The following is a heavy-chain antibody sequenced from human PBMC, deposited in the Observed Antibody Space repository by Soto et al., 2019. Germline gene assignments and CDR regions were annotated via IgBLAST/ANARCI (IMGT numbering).Heavy chain of an antibody. Sequence: RRLSCAASGFTFSSYAMSWVRQAPGKGLEWVSAISGSGGSTYYADSVKGRFTISRDNSKNTLYLQMNSLRAEDTAVYYCAKGPEMATIRADYWGQGTLVTVSS. CDR3: AKGPEMATIRADY. V-gene: IGHV3-23*01. J-gene: IGHJ4*02. CDR1: GFTFSSYA. D-gene: IGHD5-12*01. CDR2: ISGSGGST.